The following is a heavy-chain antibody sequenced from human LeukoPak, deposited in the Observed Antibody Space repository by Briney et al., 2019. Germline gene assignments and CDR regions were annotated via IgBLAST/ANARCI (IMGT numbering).Heavy chain of an antibody. D-gene: IGHD6-19*01. J-gene: IGHJ4*02. CDR2: INSGGTT. CDR3: ATIVSDSSGWYHFDH. V-gene: IGHV3-66*01. CDR1: GFTVSSKY. Sequence: PGGSLRLSCAASGFTVSSKYMAWVRQAPGKGLEWVSFINSGGTTNYADSVKGRFTISRDYSKNTLNLQMNSLRAEDTAVYYCATIVSDSSGWYHFDHWGLGALVTVSS.